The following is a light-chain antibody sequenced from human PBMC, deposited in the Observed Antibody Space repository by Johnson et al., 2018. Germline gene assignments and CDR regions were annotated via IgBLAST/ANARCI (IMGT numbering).Light chain of an antibody. J-gene: IGLJ1*01. CDR1: SSNIGNNY. CDR2: ENN. V-gene: IGLV1-51*02. CDR3: GTWDSSLSAGNV. Sequence: QSVLTQPPSVSAAPGQKVTISCSGSSSNIGNNYVSWYQQLPGTAPKLLIYENNKRPSGIPDRFTGSKSVTSATLGITGIRTGDEADYYCGTWDSSLSAGNVFGTGTKVTFL.